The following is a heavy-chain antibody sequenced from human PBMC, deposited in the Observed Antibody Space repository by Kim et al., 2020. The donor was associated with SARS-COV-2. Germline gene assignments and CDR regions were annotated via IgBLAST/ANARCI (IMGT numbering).Heavy chain of an antibody. J-gene: IGHJ6*02. CDR2: IYYSGST. D-gene: IGHD6-19*01. CDR3: ARSGIAVAGILSNYYYGMDV. V-gene: IGHV4-39*01. CDR1: GGSIRSRSYY. Sequence: SETLSLTCTVSGGSIRSRSYYWGWIRQPPGKGLEWIGSIYYSGSTYYNPSLKSRVTISVDTSKNQFSLKLSSVTAADTAVYYCARSGIAVAGILSNYYYGMDVWGQGTTVTVSS.